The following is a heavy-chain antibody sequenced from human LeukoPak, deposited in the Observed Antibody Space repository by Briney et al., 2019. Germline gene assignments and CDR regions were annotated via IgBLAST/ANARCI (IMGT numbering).Heavy chain of an antibody. CDR2: INSDRSST. D-gene: IGHD1-1*01. CDR3: ATYNSGTIDH. J-gene: IGHJ4*02. V-gene: IGHV3-74*01. CDR1: GFTFSSYW. Sequence: AGGPLRLSCAASGFTFSSYWMHWVRQAPGKGLVWVSRINSDRSSTSYADSVKGRFTISRDNSKNMLYLQMDSLRAEDTAVYYCATYNSGTIDHWGQGTLVTVSS.